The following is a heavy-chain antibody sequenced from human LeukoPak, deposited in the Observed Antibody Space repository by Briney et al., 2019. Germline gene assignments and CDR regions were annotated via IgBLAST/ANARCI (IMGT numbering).Heavy chain of an antibody. Sequence: PGGSLRLSCAASGFTFSSYGMHWGRQAPGKGLEWVAVIWYDGSNKYYAESVKGRFTISRDNSKNTLDLQMNSLRAEDTAVYYCAREGVAAAGYYYGMDVWGKGTTVTVSS. CDR3: AREGVAAAGYYYGMDV. J-gene: IGHJ6*04. CDR2: IWYDGSNK. V-gene: IGHV3-33*01. CDR1: GFTFSSYG. D-gene: IGHD6-13*01.